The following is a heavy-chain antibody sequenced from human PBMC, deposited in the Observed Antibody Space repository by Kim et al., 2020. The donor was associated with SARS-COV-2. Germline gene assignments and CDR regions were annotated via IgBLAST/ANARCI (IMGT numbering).Heavy chain of an antibody. CDR2: ISGSGGST. J-gene: IGHJ5*02. Sequence: GGSLRLSCAASGFTFSSYAMSWVRQAPGKGLEWVSAISGSGGSTYYADSVKGRFTISRDNSKNTLYLQMNSLRAEDTAVYYCAKDRDDFWSGSAAGGYDYHWVDPWGQGTLVTDSS. V-gene: IGHV3-23*01. CDR3: AKDRDDFWSGSAAGGYDYHWVDP. D-gene: IGHD3-3*01. CDR1: GFTFSSYA.